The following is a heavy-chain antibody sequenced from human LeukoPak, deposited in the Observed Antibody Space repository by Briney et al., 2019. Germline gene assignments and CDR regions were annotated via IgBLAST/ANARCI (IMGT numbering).Heavy chain of an antibody. Sequence: GGSLRLSCAASGFTFSSYSMNWVRQAPRKGLEWVSSISSSSSYIYYADSVKGRFTISRDNAKNSLYLQMNSLRAEDTAVYYCASRNQNLGYCSGGSCVNWGLGTLVTVSS. CDR1: GFTFSSYS. V-gene: IGHV3-21*01. CDR3: ASRNQNLGYCSGGSCVN. D-gene: IGHD2-15*01. J-gene: IGHJ4*02. CDR2: ISSSSSYI.